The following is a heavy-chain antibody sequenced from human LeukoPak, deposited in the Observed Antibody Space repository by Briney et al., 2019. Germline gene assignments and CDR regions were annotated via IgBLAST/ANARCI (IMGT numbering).Heavy chain of an antibody. D-gene: IGHD4-23*01. CDR2: IRYDGSNK. CDR3: AKDGGLYYYYYYMDV. J-gene: IGHJ6*03. V-gene: IGHV3-30*02. CDR1: GFTFSSYG. Sequence: PGGSLRLSCAASGFTFSSYGMHWVRQAPGKGLEWVAFIRYDGSNKYYADSVKGRFTISRDNSKNTLYLQMNSLRAEDTAVYYCAKDGGLYYYYYYMDVWGKGTTVTVSS.